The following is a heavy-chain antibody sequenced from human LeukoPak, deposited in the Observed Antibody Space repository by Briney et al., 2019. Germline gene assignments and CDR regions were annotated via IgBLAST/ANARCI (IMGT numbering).Heavy chain of an antibody. CDR1: GFTFSIYW. J-gene: IGHJ6*01. V-gene: IGHV3-74*03. CDR3: ARVVPRGDYYGMDV. Sequence: GGSLRLSCAASGFTFSIYWMHWVRQAPGKWLVWVSRINTDGSGTMYAESMEGRFTISRDNAKNTLYLQMNSLRAEDTAVYYCARVVPRGDYYGMDVWGQGTTVTVSS. CDR2: INTDGSGT.